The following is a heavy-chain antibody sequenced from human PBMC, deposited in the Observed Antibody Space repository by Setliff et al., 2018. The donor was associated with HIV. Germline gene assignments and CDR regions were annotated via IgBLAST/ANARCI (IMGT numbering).Heavy chain of an antibody. CDR1: GGSISSGGYS. J-gene: IGHJ6*02. D-gene: IGHD6-13*01. CDR3: TRAEQQLPYYYYYYGMDL. V-gene: IGHV4-30-2*01. CDR2: IYYSGST. Sequence: TLSLTCAVSGGSISSGGYSWSWIRQPPGKGLEWIGYIYYSGSTYYSPSLKSRVTISADTSKNQVSLKLSSVTAADTAVYYCTRAEQQLPYYYYYYGMDLWGQGTTVTVSS.